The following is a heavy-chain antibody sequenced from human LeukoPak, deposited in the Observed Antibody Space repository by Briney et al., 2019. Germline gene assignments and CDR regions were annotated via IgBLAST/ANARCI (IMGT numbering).Heavy chain of an antibody. CDR1: GYTFTGHY. CDR3: AREVGSSSSVDYYYMDV. Sequence: PGASVKVSCKASGYTFTGHYMHWVRQAPGQGLEWMGWINPNSGGTNYAQKFQGRVTMTRDTSISTAYMELSRLRSDDTAVYYCAREVGSSSSVDYYYMDVWGKGTTVTVSS. D-gene: IGHD6-6*01. V-gene: IGHV1-2*02. CDR2: INPNSGGT. J-gene: IGHJ6*03.